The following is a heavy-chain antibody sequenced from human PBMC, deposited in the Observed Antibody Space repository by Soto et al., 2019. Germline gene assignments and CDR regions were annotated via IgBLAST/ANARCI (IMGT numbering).Heavy chain of an antibody. CDR3: ARAVAVAGLPNY. V-gene: IGHV1-46*01. D-gene: IGHD6-19*01. Sequence: ASVKVSCKASGYTFTSYYMHWVRQAPGQGLEWMGIINPSGGSTSYAQKFPGRVTMTRDTSTSTVYMELSSLRSEDTAVYYCARAVAVAGLPNYWGQGTLVTVSS. J-gene: IGHJ4*02. CDR2: INPSGGST. CDR1: GYTFTSYY.